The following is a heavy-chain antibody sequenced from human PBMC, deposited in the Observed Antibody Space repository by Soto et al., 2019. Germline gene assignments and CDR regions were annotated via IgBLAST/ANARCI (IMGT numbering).Heavy chain of an antibody. CDR2: IIPIFGTA. CDR1: GGTFSSYA. J-gene: IGHJ6*02. D-gene: IGHD6-19*01. Sequence: SVKVSGKASGGTFSSYAISWVRQAPGQGLEWMGGIIPIFGTANYAQKFQGRVTITADESTSTAYMELSSLRSEDTAVYYCARGLQWLVITGVPPSSYGMDVWGPGTTVTVSS. V-gene: IGHV1-69*13. CDR3: ARGLQWLVITGVPPSSYGMDV.